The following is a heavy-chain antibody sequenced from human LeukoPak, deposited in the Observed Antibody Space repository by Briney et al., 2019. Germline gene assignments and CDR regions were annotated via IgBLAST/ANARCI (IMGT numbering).Heavy chain of an antibody. J-gene: IGHJ4*02. Sequence: NTSQTLSLTCAVSGGSISSNNWWGWVRQPPGKGLEWIGEIYHSGSPNYNPFLKSRVTISVDKSRNHFSLNLSSVTAADTAVYYCAKVNINNWHSCDYWGQGTLVTVSS. CDR1: GGSISSNNW. CDR2: IYHSGSP. V-gene: IGHV4-4*02. CDR3: AKVNINNWHSCDY. D-gene: IGHD1-1*01.